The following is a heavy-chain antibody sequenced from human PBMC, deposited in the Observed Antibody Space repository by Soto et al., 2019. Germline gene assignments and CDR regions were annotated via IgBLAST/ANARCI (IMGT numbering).Heavy chain of an antibody. D-gene: IGHD3-22*01. J-gene: IGHJ4*02. V-gene: IGHV1-69*01. Sequence: QVQLVQSGAEVKQSGSSAKVSCKASGGTFSSYRINWVRQAPGQGLEWVGGIVPIRRTADYAQTFQGRVSITADESARTSYMELTSLRSDDTAVYFCARVNPDRHDSTGLPIFSYWGQGTLVTVSS. CDR2: IVPIRRTA. CDR3: ARVNPDRHDSTGLPIFSY. CDR1: GGTFSSYR.